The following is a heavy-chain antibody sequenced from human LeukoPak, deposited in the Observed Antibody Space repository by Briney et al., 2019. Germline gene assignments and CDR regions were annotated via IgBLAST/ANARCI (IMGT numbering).Heavy chain of an antibody. Sequence: SVKVSCKASGGTFSSFGFNWVRQAPGQGLEWMGGIIPIFGTPDYAQNFRGRITITADESTGTAYMDLSSLRSEDTAVYYCAIDPYDTSAAVYFDYWGQGTLVTVSS. CDR2: IIPIFGTP. D-gene: IGHD3-16*01. V-gene: IGHV1-69*01. CDR1: GGTFSSFG. CDR3: AIDPYDTSAAVYFDY. J-gene: IGHJ4*02.